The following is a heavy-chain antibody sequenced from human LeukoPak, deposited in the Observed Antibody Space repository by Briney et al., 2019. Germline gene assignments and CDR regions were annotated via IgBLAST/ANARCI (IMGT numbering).Heavy chain of an antibody. J-gene: IGHJ6*02. CDR3: GMDV. CDR1: GFTFDGYA. Sequence: GGSLRLSCVASGFTFDGYAMHWVRQAPGKGLEWVSLINADGGRTYYADSVNGRFTISRDNSKNSLYLQMNSLRREDSAVYYHGMDVWGQGTTVIVSS. V-gene: IGHV3-43*02. CDR2: INADGGRT.